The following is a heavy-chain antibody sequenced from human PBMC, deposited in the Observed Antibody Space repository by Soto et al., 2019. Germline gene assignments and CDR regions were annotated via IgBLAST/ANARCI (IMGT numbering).Heavy chain of an antibody. CDR2: IIPIFGTA. Sequence: GASVKVSCKASGGTFSSYAISWVRQAPGQGLEWMGGIIPIFGTANYAQKFQGRVTITADESTSTAYMELSSLRSEDTAVYYCARDFYYYDSSGYPTYYYYGMDVWGQGTTVTVSS. CDR1: GGTFSSYA. V-gene: IGHV1-69*13. J-gene: IGHJ6*02. D-gene: IGHD3-22*01. CDR3: ARDFYYYDSSGYPTYYYYGMDV.